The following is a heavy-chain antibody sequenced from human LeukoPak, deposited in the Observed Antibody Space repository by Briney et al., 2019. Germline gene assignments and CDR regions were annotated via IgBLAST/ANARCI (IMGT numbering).Heavy chain of an antibody. D-gene: IGHD3-10*01. CDR3: AGDQSFQSYYGSGSRIRWFDS. J-gene: IGHJ5*01. V-gene: IGHV4-39*07. CDR2: IYYSGST. Sequence: SETLSLTCTVSGGSISSSSYYWGWIRQPPGKGLEWIGSIYYSGSTYYNPSLKSRVTISVDTSKNRFSLKLSSVTAADTAVYFCAGDQSFQSYYGSGSRIRWFDSWGQGTLVTVSP. CDR1: GGSISSSSYY.